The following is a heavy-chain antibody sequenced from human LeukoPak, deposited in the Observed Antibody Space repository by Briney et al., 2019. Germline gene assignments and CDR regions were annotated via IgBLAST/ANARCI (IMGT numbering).Heavy chain of an antibody. J-gene: IGHJ3*01. CDR3: AKWIGSGFDV. Sequence: SETLSLTCSVSGASINTFSCNWFRQPPGKGLEWIGYFSASGNTKYSPSLKSRVIISRDTSKNQVSLRLTSVAAADTAVYYCAKWIGSGFDVWGQGRMVTVSS. V-gene: IGHV4-59*03. CDR2: FSASGNT. D-gene: IGHD5-12*01. CDR1: GASINTFS.